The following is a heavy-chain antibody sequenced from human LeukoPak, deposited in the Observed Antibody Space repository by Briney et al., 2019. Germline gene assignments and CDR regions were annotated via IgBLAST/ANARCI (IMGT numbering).Heavy chain of an antibody. V-gene: IGHV3-74*01. CDR3: ARDPADYYDSSGFPYCMDV. CDR2: INSDGSST. D-gene: IGHD3-22*01. Sequence: GGSLRLSCAASGFTFSSYWMHWVRQAPGKGLVWVSRINSDGSSTSYADSVKGRFTISRDNAKNTLYLQMNSLRAEDTAVYYCARDPADYYDSSGFPYCMDVWGKGTTVTVSS. J-gene: IGHJ6*03. CDR1: GFTFSSYW.